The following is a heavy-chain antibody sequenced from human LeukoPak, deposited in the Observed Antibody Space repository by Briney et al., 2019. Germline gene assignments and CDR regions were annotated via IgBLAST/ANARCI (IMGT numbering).Heavy chain of an antibody. CDR1: GFTFSNYW. J-gene: IGHJ4*02. V-gene: IGHV3-7*01. CDR2: IKQDGSEK. CDR3: ASTQTFDY. Sequence: GGSLRLSCAASGFTFSNYWMSWVRQAPGKGLEWVANIKQDGSEKYYVDSVKGGFTISRDNAKNSLNLQMNSLRAEDTAVYYCASTQTFDYWGQGTLVTVSS.